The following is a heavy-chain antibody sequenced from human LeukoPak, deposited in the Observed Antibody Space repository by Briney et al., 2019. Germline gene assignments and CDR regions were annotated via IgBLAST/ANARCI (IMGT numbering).Heavy chain of an antibody. CDR3: AKDRGVWFGEFNWFDP. CDR1: GFTFSSYA. J-gene: IGHJ5*02. Sequence: GSLSLSCAASGFTFSSYAMSWVRQAPGKGLEWVSAISGSGGSTYYADSVKGRFTISRDNSKNTLYLQMNSLRAEDTAVYYCAKDRGVWFGEFNWFDPRGQGTLVTVSS. D-gene: IGHD3-10*01. CDR2: ISGSGGST. V-gene: IGHV3-23*01.